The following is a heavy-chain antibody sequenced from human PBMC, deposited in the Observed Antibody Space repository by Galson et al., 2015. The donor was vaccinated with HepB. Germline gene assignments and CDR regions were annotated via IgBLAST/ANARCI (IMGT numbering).Heavy chain of an antibody. CDR1: GFTFSSYW. J-gene: IGHJ6*02. D-gene: IGHD7-27*01. Sequence: SLRLSCAASGFTFSSYWMHWVRHVPGKGLVWVSRFNSDGSSTTYADSVKGRFTISRDSAKKTVYLQMNSLRAEDTAVYYCASSSLGTAYYYGMDVWGQGTTVIVSS. CDR2: FNSDGSST. CDR3: ASSSLGTAYYYGMDV. V-gene: IGHV3-74*01.